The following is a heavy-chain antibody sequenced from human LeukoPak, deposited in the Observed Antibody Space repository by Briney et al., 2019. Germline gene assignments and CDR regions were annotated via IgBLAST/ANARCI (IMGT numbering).Heavy chain of an antibody. CDR1: GYTFTSYY. Sequence: GAVKVSCKASGYTFTSYYMHRVRQAPGQGGEWMGIINPRGGSTIYAQKFQGRITMTRNTTNRTVYLELSSMRSETTAVYYSAKDSGYRTRRQYGMDVWGQGTTVTVSS. V-gene: IGHV1-46*01. D-gene: IGHD1-1*01. CDR2: INPRGGST. CDR3: AKDSGYRTRRQYGMDV. J-gene: IGHJ6*02.